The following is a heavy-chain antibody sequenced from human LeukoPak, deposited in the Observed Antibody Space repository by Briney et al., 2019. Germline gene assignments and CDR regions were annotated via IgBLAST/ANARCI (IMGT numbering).Heavy chain of an antibody. Sequence: SGTLSLTCAVSGGSISSSNWWSWVRQPPGKGLEWIGEIYHSGSTNYNPSLKSRVTISVDKSKNQFSLKLSSVTAADTAVYYCARVKVVFCPRPELPKINSQATTVTTCYWFDPWGQGTLVTVSS. CDR3: ARVKVVFCPRPELPKINSQATTVTTCYWFDP. CDR2: IYHSGST. V-gene: IGHV4-4*02. CDR1: GGSISSSNW. J-gene: IGHJ5*02. D-gene: IGHD4-17*01.